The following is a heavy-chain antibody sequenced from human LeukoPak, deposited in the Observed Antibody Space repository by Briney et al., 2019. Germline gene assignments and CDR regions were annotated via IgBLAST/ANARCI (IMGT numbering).Heavy chain of an antibody. V-gene: IGHV3-64D*06. D-gene: IGHD2-21*01. CDR1: GFTFSSYA. J-gene: IGHJ4*02. CDR3: VGIAFKHYFDY. CDR2: ISSNGGST. Sequence: PGGSLILSCSASGFTFSSYAMHWVRQAPGKGLEYVSAISSNGGSTYYADSVKGRFTISRDNSKNTLYLQMSSLRAEDTAVYYCVGIAFKHYFDYWGQGTLVTVSS.